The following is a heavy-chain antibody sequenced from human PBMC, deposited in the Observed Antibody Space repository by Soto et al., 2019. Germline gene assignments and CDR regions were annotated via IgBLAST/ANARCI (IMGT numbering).Heavy chain of an antibody. J-gene: IGHJ4*02. D-gene: IGHD6-6*01. V-gene: IGHV4-59*01. Sequence: PSETLSLTCTVSGGSISNFDGGWIRQPPGKGLEWIGYIYYSGSTNYNPSLKSRVTISVDTSKNQFSLNLRSMSPADTAVYYCARVGGLAARTFDYWGPGTLVTVSS. CDR2: IYYSGST. CDR1: GGSISNFD. CDR3: ARVGGLAARTFDY.